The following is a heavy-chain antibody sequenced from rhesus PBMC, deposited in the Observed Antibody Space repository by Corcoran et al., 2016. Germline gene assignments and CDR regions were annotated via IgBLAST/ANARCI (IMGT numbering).Heavy chain of an antibody. Sequence: QVQLQESGPGLVKPSETLSLTCAVSGGSFSSYWWSWIRQPPGKGLEWIGEINGNSGSTNEHPSLKSRVTISNGASKNQFSLKLSSVTAADSAVYYCARYPNCCTGSGCYFRVHDYWGQGVLVTVSS. CDR2: INGNSGST. CDR1: GGSFSSYW. D-gene: IGHD2-21*01. CDR3: ARYPNCCTGSGCYFRVHDY. V-gene: IGHV4-80*01. J-gene: IGHJ4*01.